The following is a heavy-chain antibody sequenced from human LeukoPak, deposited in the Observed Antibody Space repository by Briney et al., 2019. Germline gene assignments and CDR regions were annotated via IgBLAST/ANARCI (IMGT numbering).Heavy chain of an antibody. D-gene: IGHD2-2*01. CDR2: IWYDGSNK. CDR1: GFTFSSYG. Sequence: GGSLRLSCAASGFTFSSYGLHWVRQAPGKGLEWVAVIWYDGSNKYYADSVKGRFTISRDNSKNTLYLQMNSLRAKDTAVYYCARGVVPAYAFDYWGQGTLVTVSS. V-gene: IGHV3-33*01. J-gene: IGHJ4*02. CDR3: ARGVVPAYAFDY.